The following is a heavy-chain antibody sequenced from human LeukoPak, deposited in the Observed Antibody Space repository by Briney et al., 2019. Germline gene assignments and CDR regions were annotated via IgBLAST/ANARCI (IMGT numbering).Heavy chain of an antibody. D-gene: IGHD2-21*01. V-gene: IGHV1-8*03. CDR1: GYTFTSYD. CDR3: ARVRAEAYYYYYYYMDV. Sequence: GASVKVSCKASGYTFTSYDINWVRQATGQGLEWMGWMNPNSGNTGYAQKFQGRVTITRNTSTSTAYMELSSLRSEDTAVYYCARVRAEAYYYYYYYMDVWGKGTTVTVSS. CDR2: MNPNSGNT. J-gene: IGHJ6*03.